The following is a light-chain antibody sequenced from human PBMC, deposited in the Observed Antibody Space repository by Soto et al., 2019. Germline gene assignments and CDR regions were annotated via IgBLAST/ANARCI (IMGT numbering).Light chain of an antibody. CDR2: AAS. CDR3: QQANSFPLT. J-gene: IGKJ4*01. V-gene: IGKV1-39*01. Sequence: DIKMTQSPSSLSASVGDRATITCRASQSIGSNLNWYQQTTGRAPKCLISAASSLQSGVPSRFSGSGSGTDFTLTISSLQPEDFATYYCQQANSFPLTFGGGTKVDIK. CDR1: QSIGSN.